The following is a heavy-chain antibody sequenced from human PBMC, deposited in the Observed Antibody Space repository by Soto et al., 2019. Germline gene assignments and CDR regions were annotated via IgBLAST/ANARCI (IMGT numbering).Heavy chain of an antibody. CDR2: ISAYNGNT. J-gene: IGHJ6*02. D-gene: IGHD2-15*01. V-gene: IGHV1-18*01. Sequence: QVQLVQSGAEVKKPGASVKVSCKASGYTFTSYGISWVRQAPGQGLEWMGWISAYNGNTNYAQKLQGRVTMTTDTATSTAYMELRSLRSGDTGVYYCASEAGGGYCSGGSCYSSYYYYGMDVWGQGTTVTVSS. CDR1: GYTFTSYG. CDR3: ASEAGGGYCSGGSCYSSYYYYGMDV.